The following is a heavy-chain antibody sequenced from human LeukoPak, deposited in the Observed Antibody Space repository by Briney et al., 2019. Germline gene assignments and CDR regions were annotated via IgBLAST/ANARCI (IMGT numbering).Heavy chain of an antibody. Sequence: NPSETLSLTCAVYGGSFSGYYWSWIRQPPGKGLEWVGEINHSGSTNYNPSLKSRVTISVDTSKNQFSLKLSSVTAADTAVYYCARTTTVVRGATAAWTKNYYYYGMDVWGQGTTVTVSS. D-gene: IGHD3-10*01. J-gene: IGHJ6*02. CDR1: GGSFSGYY. CDR3: ARTTTVVRGATAAWTKNYYYYGMDV. CDR2: INHSGST. V-gene: IGHV4-34*01.